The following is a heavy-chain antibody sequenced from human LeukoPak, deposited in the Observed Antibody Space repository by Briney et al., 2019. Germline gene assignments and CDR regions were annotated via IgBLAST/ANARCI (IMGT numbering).Heavy chain of an antibody. CDR3: ARDGGYGGNSN. CDR1: GYTFTGYY. D-gene: IGHD4-23*01. J-gene: IGHJ4*02. V-gene: IGHV1-2*02. Sequence: ASVKVSCKASGYTFTGYYMHWVRQAPGQGLEWMGWINPNCGGTNYAQKFQGRVTMTRDTSISTAYMELSRLRSDDTAVYYCARDGGYGGNSNWGQGTLVTVSS. CDR2: INPNCGGT.